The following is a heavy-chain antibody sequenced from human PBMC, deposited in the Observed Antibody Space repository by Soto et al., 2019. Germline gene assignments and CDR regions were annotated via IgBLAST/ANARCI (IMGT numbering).Heavy chain of an antibody. Sequence: QITLKASGHTLVKPTQTLTLTCTFSGFSLTTSGVGVGWIRQPPGQSLEWLALIYWDDDKRYSPSLKSRLTITTDTSKNQLVLTMPNMDPADTSTDFGAHRTTTVTWWFDPWGQGTLVTVSS. J-gene: IGHJ5*02. CDR1: GFSLTTSGVG. V-gene: IGHV2-5*02. CDR2: IYWDDDK. D-gene: IGHD4-17*01. CDR3: AHRTTTVTWWFDP.